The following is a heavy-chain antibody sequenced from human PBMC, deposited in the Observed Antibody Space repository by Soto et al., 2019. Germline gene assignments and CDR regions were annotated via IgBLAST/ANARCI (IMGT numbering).Heavy chain of an antibody. CDR2: IIPISDTT. V-gene: IGHV1-69*13. CDR3: ARSQGSSTSLEIYYYYYYGMDV. CDR1: GYTFTSYG. J-gene: IGHJ6*02. Sequence: ASVKVSCKASGYTFTSYGISWVRQPPGQGLEWMGGIIPISDTTNYAQKFQGRVTITADESTSTAYMELSSLRSEDTAVYYCARSQGSSTSLEIYYYYYYGMDVWGQGTTVTVSS. D-gene: IGHD2-2*01.